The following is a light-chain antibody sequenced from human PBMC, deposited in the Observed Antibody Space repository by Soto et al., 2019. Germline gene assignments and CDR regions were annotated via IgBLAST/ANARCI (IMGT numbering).Light chain of an antibody. J-gene: IGLJ1*01. V-gene: IGLV2-8*01. Sequence: QSALTQPPSASGSPGQSVTISCTGTSSDVGGYNYVSWYQQHPGKAPKLMIYEVSKRPLGVPDRFSGSKSGNTASLTVSGLQAEVEADYYCISYAGSTLYFFGTGTKLTVL. CDR3: ISYAGSTLYF. CDR2: EVS. CDR1: SSDVGGYNY.